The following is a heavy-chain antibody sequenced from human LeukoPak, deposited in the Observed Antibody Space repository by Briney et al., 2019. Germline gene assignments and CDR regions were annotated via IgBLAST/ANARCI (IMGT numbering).Heavy chain of an antibody. CDR1: GYTFTSYG. CDR2: INPNSGGT. Sequence: ASVKVSCKASGYTFTSYGISWVRQAPGQGLEWMGRINPNSGGTNYAQKFQGRVTMTRDTSISTAYMELSRLRSDDTAVYYCARGQIAVAGPPYDAFDIWGQGTMVTVSS. J-gene: IGHJ3*02. CDR3: ARGQIAVAGPPYDAFDI. D-gene: IGHD6-19*01. V-gene: IGHV1-2*06.